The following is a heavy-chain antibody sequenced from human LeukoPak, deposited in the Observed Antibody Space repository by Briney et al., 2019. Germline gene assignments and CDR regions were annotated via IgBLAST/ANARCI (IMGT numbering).Heavy chain of an antibody. CDR2: IYGGGSNT. CDR3: AKRITEAVGIYFDS. J-gene: IGHJ4*02. CDR1: GFSFSSYA. V-gene: IGHV3-23*01. Sequence: PGGSLRLSCVGSGFSFSSYAMTWVRQAPGKGLERVSTIYGGGSNTFYADSVKGRFTISRDDSKNVQSLQMNSLRPEDTAVYFCAKRITEAVGIYFDSWGPGVLVTVSS. D-gene: IGHD6-19*01.